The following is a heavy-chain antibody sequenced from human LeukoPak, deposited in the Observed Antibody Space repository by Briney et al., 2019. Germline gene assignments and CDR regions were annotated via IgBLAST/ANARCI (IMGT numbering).Heavy chain of an antibody. V-gene: IGHV3-30*02. D-gene: IGHD5-18*01. J-gene: IGHJ4*02. CDR1: GFIFNSYG. CDR2: IRYDGSNK. Sequence: GGSLRLSCAASGFIFNSYGMHWVRQAPGKGLEWVAFIRYDGSNKYYADSVKGRFTISRDNSKNTLYLQMNSLRAEDTAVYYFARGTGYTYAFTGRERTKSRLDYWGQGTLVTVSS. CDR3: ARGTGYTYAFTGRERTKSRLDY.